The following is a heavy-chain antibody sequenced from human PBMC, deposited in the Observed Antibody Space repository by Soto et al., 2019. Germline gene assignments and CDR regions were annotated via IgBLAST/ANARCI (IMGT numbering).Heavy chain of an antibody. V-gene: IGHV4-59*01. J-gene: IGHJ4*02. CDR3: AGLRGYAGSPIDY. Sequence: QVQLQESGPGLVKPSETLSLTCTVSGGSIISGYWSWIRQPPGKGLERIGYISYRGNTNYNPALRSRVTMSVDTPKNQFALRLSSGTTAGTAVYYCAGLRGYAGSPIDYWGQGTLVTVSS. CDR1: GGSIISGY. D-gene: IGHD6-25*01. CDR2: ISYRGNT.